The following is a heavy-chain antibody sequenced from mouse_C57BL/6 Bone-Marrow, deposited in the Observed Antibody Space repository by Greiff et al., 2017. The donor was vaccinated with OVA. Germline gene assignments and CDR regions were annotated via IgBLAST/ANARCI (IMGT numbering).Heavy chain of an antibody. D-gene: IGHD3-3*01. CDR2: IRSKSNNYAT. J-gene: IGHJ4*01. CDR3: VRIGGPRRNYYYAMDY. Sequence: EVKLVESGGGLVQPKGSLKLSCAASGFSFNTYAMNWVRQAPGKGLEWVARIRSKSNNYATYYADSVKDRFTISRDDSESMLYLQMNNLKTEDTAMYYCVRIGGPRRNYYYAMDYWGQGTSVTVSS. V-gene: IGHV10-1*01. CDR1: GFSFNTYA.